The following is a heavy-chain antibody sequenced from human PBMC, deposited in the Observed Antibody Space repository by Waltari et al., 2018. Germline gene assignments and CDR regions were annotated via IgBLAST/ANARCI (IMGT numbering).Heavy chain of an antibody. CDR1: GFIFTNYW. CDR3: VTDDPGLGLDV. Sequence: EVQLVESGGGLVHPGGSLRLSCEASGFIFTNYWMHWVRQDPGKGLVWVANINSDGRSTTYGDSVRGRLTITRDNARNTLYLQMTSLRAEDTAVYFCVTDDPGLGLDVWGQGTTVTVSS. V-gene: IGHV3-74*01. CDR2: INSDGRST. D-gene: IGHD7-27*01. J-gene: IGHJ6*02.